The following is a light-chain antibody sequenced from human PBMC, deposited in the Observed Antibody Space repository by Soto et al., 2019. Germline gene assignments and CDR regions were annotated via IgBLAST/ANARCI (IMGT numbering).Light chain of an antibody. CDR2: GAS. CDR3: QQFNYWPPIT. Sequence: EIMMTQSPATLSVSPGERATLSCRASQSVSSSLAWYQQKPGQAPRLLIYGASTRATGIPARFSGSGSGTEFTLTINSLQSEDFAVYYCQQFNYWPPITFGQGTRLEI. J-gene: IGKJ5*01. CDR1: QSVSSS. V-gene: IGKV3-15*01.